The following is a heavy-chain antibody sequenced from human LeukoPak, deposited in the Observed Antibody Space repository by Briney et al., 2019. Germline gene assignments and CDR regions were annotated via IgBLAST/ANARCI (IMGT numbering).Heavy chain of an antibody. CDR3: ATRCGGDCYLAFDY. D-gene: IGHD2-21*01. V-gene: IGHV1-69*02. Sequence: GASVNVSCKTSGGTFSSYTISWVRQAPGQGLEWMGRIIPFLGIANYAQKFQGRVTITADKSTSTAYMELSSLRSEDTAVYYCATRCGGDCYLAFDYWGQGTLVTVSS. J-gene: IGHJ4*02. CDR1: GGTFSSYT. CDR2: IIPFLGIA.